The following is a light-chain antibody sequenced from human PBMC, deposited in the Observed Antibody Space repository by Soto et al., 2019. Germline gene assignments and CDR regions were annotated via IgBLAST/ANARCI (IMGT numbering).Light chain of an antibody. CDR3: SSCTTSSTLHV. J-gene: IGLJ1*01. CDR1: SSDVGSYNY. V-gene: IGLV2-14*03. CDR2: DVG. Sequence: QSALTQPASASGSPGQSITISCTGTSSDVGSYNYVSWYQQYPGKAPKLMIYDVGNRPSGLSNRFSGSKSGNTAFLTISGLQAEDEADYYCSSCTTSSTLHVFGTGTKLTVL.